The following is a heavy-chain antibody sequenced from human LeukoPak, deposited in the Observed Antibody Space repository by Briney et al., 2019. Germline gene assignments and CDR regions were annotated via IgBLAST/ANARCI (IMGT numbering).Heavy chain of an antibody. J-gene: IGHJ3*02. V-gene: IGHV1-2*02. CDR2: INPNSGGT. CDR3: ARDSSRVRASAFDI. CDR1: GYTFTGYY. Sequence: GASVKVSCKASGYTFTGYYIHWVRQSPGPGPEWMGWINPNSGGTNYAQKFQGRVTMTRDTSISTAYMELSRLRSDDTAVYYCARDSSRVRASAFDIWGQGTMVTVSS. D-gene: IGHD3-10*01.